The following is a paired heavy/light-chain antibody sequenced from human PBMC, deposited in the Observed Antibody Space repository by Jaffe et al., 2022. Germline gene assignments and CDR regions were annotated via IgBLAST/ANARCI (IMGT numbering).Heavy chain of an antibody. V-gene: IGHV1-2*06. CDR3: ARDRAERWLQFSDAFDI. J-gene: IGHJ3*02. CDR1: GYTFSDYY. Sequence: QVHLVQSGAEVMKPGASVKVSCKASGYTFSDYYIHWVRQAPGQGLEWMGRINSNSGGTNFAQIFQGRVTLTRDTSITTAYMELTRLRSDDTAVYFCARDRAERWLQFSDAFDIWGQGTMVTVS. CDR2: INSNSGGT. D-gene: IGHD5-12*01.
Light chain of an antibody. Sequence: QSALTQPPSASGSPGQSVTISCTGTSSDVGGYNYVSWYQQHPGKAPKLMIYEVSKRPSGVPDRFSGSKSGNTASLTVSGLQAEDEADYYCSSYAGSNNFVFGGGTRLTVL. CDR3: SSYAGSNNFV. V-gene: IGLV2-8*01. CDR2: EVS. J-gene: IGLJ2*01. CDR1: SSDVGGYNY.